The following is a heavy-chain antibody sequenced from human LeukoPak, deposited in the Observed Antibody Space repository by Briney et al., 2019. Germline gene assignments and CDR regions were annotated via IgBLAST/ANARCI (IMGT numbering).Heavy chain of an antibody. CDR3: RRETTVGYLDY. CDR1: GFTFSSYW. Sequence: GGSLRLSCAASGFTFSSYWISWVRQAPGKGLEWVANINEDGSEKYYVDSVRGRFTISRDNAKNSVYLQMSTLRAEDTAVCYCRRETTVGYLDYWGQGTLVTVSS. V-gene: IGHV3-7*01. J-gene: IGHJ4*02. D-gene: IGHD4-23*01. CDR2: INEDGSEK.